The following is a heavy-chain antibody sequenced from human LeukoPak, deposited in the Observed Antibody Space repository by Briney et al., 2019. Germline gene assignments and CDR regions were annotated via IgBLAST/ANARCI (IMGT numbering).Heavy chain of an antibody. J-gene: IGHJ4*02. D-gene: IGHD2-2*01. CDR1: GSSISSDFY. Sequence: PSETLSLTCAVSGSSISSDFYWGWVRQPPGKGLEWIGTIYHSGVSYLNPSLKSRLTISVDTSKNQFSLKLYSVTAADTAVYYCMREKASAVHYWGQGILVTVSS. CDR2: IYHSGVS. V-gene: IGHV4-38-2*02. CDR3: MREKASAVHY.